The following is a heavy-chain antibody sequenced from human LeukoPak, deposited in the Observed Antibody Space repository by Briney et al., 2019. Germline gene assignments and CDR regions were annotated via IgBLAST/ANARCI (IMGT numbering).Heavy chain of an antibody. CDR1: GYTFTGYY. J-gene: IGHJ4*02. D-gene: IGHD2-15*01. Sequence: GASVTVSCTASGYTFTGYYMHWVRQAPGQGLEWMGWINPNSGGTNYAQKFQGRVTMTRDTSISTAYMELSRLRSDDTAVYYCARERALTSCYDYWGQGTLVTVSS. CDR2: INPNSGGT. CDR3: ARERALTSCYDY. V-gene: IGHV1-2*02.